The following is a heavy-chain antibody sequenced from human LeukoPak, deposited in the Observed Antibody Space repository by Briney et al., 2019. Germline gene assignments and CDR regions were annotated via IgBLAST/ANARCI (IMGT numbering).Heavy chain of an antibody. CDR3: ARGDSGWSADFDY. Sequence: SETLSLTCSVSGDSISTYYWSWVRQPPGKGLEWIGYIYYSGSTNYNPSLKSRVTISVDTSKNQFSLNLSSVTAADTAVYYCARGDSGWSADFDYWGQGTLVTVSS. D-gene: IGHD6-19*01. CDR2: IYYSGST. V-gene: IGHV4-59*01. J-gene: IGHJ4*02. CDR1: GDSISTYY.